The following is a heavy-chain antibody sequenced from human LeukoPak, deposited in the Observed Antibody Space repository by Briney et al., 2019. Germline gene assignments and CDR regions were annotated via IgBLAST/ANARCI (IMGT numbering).Heavy chain of an antibody. V-gene: IGHV3-11*06. CDR3: ARDLEDSSPFGAFDM. CDR1: GFTFSDYY. Sequence: PGGSLRLSCAASGFTFSDYYMMWIRQAPGKGLEWISYISSSSSYTNYADSVKGRFTISRDNAKNTLYLQMNSLRAEDTAVYYCARDLEDSSPFGAFDMWGQGTMVTVSS. J-gene: IGHJ3*02. CDR2: ISSSSSYT. D-gene: IGHD3-22*01.